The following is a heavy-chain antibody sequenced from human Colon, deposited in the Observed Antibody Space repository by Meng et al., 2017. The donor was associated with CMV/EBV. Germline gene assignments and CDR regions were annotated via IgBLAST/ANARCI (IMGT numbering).Heavy chain of an antibody. Sequence: GGSLRLSCAGFGFIFSDHYIDWVRQAPGKGLEWVGRAGNKADSYTMEYAASVTGRFTFSRDDSENSLYLQMNSLKSEDTAVYYCTRGHSGVDIYAFDIWGHGTTVTVSS. J-gene: IGHJ3*02. CDR3: TRGHSGVDIYAFDI. CDR2: AGNKADSYTM. D-gene: IGHD1-26*01. V-gene: IGHV3-72*01. CDR1: GFIFSDHY.